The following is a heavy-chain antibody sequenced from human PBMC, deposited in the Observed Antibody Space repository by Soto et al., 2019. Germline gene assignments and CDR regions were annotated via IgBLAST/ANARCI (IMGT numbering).Heavy chain of an antibody. CDR3: AACMYSGSYYLPDY. J-gene: IGHJ4*02. CDR1: GFTFTSSA. Sequence: QMQLVQSGPEVKKPGPSVKVSCKASGFTFTSSAVQWVRQARGQRLEWIGWIVVCSGNTNYAQKFQERVTINRDMSTSTAYMELSSLRSEDSAVYYCAACMYSGSYYLPDYWGQGNLVTVSS. D-gene: IGHD1-26*01. V-gene: IGHV1-58*01. CDR2: IVVCSGNT.